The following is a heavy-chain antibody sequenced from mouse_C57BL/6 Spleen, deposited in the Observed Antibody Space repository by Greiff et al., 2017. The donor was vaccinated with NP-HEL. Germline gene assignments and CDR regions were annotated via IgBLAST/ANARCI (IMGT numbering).Heavy chain of an antibody. CDR3: ARHQIYYDYVRYAMDY. D-gene: IGHD2-4*01. CDR2: ISSGGSYT. CDR1: GFTFSSYG. V-gene: IGHV5-6*01. J-gene: IGHJ4*01. Sequence: EVQGVESGGDLVKPGGSLKLSCAASGFTFSSYGMSWVRQTPDKRLEWVATISSGGSYTYYPDSVKGRFTISRDNAKNTLYLQMSSLKSEDTAMYYCARHQIYYDYVRYAMDYWGQGTSVTVSS.